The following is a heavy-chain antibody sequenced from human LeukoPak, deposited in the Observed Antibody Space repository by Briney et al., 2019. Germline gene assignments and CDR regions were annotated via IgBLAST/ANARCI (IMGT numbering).Heavy chain of an antibody. V-gene: IGHV3-30*18. CDR1: GFTFSSYG. CDR3: AKDLGYYFDY. Sequence: GGSLRLSCAASGFTFSSYGMHWVRQAPGKGLEWVAVISYDGSNKYYADSVKGRFTISRDNSKNTLYLQMNSLRAEDTAVYYCAKDLGYYFDYWGQGTLVTVSS. D-gene: IGHD1-26*01. J-gene: IGHJ4*02. CDR2: ISYDGSNK.